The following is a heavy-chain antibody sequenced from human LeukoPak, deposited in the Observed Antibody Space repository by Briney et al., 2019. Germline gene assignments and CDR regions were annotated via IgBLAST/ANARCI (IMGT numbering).Heavy chain of an antibody. CDR3: AREYSSSFDY. D-gene: IGHD6-13*01. Sequence: PSETLSLTCAVYGGSFSGYYWSWIRQPPGKGLEWIGEINHSGSTNYNPSLKSRVTISVDTSKNQFSLKLSSVTAADTAVYYCAREYSSSFDYGGQGTLVTVSS. CDR1: GGSFSGYY. V-gene: IGHV4-34*01. CDR2: INHSGST. J-gene: IGHJ4*02.